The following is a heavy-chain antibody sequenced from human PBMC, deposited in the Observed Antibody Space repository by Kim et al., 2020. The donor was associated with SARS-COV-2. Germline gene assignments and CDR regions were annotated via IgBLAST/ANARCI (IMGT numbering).Heavy chain of an antibody. V-gene: IGHV3-33*01. D-gene: IGHD2-15*01. CDR3: AREGIREVVAFYGMDV. J-gene: IGHJ6*02. Sequence: GGSLRLSCAASGFTFSSYGMHWVRQAPGKGLEWVAVIWYDGSNKYYADSVKGRFTISRDNSKNTLYLQMNSLRAEDTAVYYCAREGIREVVAFYGMDVWGQGTTVTVSS. CDR1: GFTFSSYG. CDR2: IWYDGSNK.